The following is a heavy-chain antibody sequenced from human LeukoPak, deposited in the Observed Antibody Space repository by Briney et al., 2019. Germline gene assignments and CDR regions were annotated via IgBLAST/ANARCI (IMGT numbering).Heavy chain of an antibody. Sequence: GGSLRLSCAASGFTFSSYEMNWVRQAPGKGLEWVSSISSGSGHIYYADSMKGRFTISRDNAKSSLYLQMNSLRAEDTAVYYCARFLTVAVVPQRVDCWGQGTLVTVSS. V-gene: IGHV3-21*01. CDR2: ISSGSGHI. CDR3: ARFLTVAVVPQRVDC. J-gene: IGHJ4*02. CDR1: GFTFSSYE. D-gene: IGHD6-19*01.